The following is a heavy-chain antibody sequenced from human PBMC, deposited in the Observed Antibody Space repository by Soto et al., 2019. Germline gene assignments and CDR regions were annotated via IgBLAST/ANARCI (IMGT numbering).Heavy chain of an antibody. CDR1: GFTFTISA. Sequence: SVKVSCKASGFTFTISAVQWVRQARGQRLEWIGWIVVGSGNTNYAQKFQERVTITRDMSTSTAYMELSSLRSEDTAVYYCAAESKGYDILTGYYWSGWFDPWGQGTLVTVSS. V-gene: IGHV1-58*01. J-gene: IGHJ5*02. D-gene: IGHD3-9*01. CDR3: AAESKGYDILTGYYWSGWFDP. CDR2: IVVGSGNT.